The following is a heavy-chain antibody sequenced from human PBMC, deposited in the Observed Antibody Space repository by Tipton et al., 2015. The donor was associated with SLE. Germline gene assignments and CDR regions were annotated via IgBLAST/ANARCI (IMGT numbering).Heavy chain of an antibody. V-gene: IGHV4-39*07. CDR1: GGSISSSSYY. D-gene: IGHD3-10*01. CDR3: ARVGWVRGVSRVMDV. J-gene: IGHJ6*03. Sequence: TLSLTCTVSGGSISSSSYYWGWIRQPPGKGLEWIGSIYYSGSTNYNPSLKSRVTISADTSKNQFSLKLSSVTAADTALYYCARVGWVRGVSRVMDVWGKGTTVTVSS. CDR2: IYYSGST.